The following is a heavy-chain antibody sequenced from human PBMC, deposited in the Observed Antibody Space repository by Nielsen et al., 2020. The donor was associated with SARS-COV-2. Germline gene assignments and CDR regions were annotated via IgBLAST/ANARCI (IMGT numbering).Heavy chain of an antibody. V-gene: IGHV4-34*01. CDR2: VNYRGGT. CDR3: ARGRRAVAGTKIWFDP. CDR1: GGSFGGYY. Sequence: SETLSLTCAVYGGSFGGYYWSWIRQPPGKGLEWIGEVNYRGGTNYNPSLKSRVTISVDTSKNQFSLKLSSVTAADTAVYYCARGRRAVAGTKIWFDPWGQGTLVTVSS. J-gene: IGHJ5*02. D-gene: IGHD6-19*01.